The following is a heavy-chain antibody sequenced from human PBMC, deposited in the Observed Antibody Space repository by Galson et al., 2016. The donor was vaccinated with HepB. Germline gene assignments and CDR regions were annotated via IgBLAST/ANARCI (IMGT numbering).Heavy chain of an antibody. D-gene: IGHD6-25*01. J-gene: IGHJ1*01. V-gene: IGHV4-31*03. CDR2: INYSGNT. CDR3: ARDGGTSGGYFQH. Sequence: TLSLTCTVSGGSISSGAYNWSWIRQHPGKGLEWIGYINYSGNTYYKPSLKSRVTMSVDTSKNQLSLKLSSVTAADTAVYYCARDGGTSGGYFQHWGQGTLFTVSS. CDR1: GGSISSGAYN.